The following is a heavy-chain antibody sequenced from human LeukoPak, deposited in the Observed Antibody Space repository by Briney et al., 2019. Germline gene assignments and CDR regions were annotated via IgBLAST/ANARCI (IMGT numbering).Heavy chain of an antibody. CDR2: ISWNSGSI. D-gene: IGHD3-10*01. CDR1: GFTFDDYA. V-gene: IGHV3-9*03. CDR3: AKGTMVRGVISGFDY. Sequence: GRSLRLSCAASGFTFDDYAMHWVRQAPGKGLEWVSGISWNSGSIGYADSVKGRFTISRDNAKNSLYLQMNSLRAEDMALYYRAKGTMVRGVISGFDYWGQGTLVTVSS. J-gene: IGHJ4*02.